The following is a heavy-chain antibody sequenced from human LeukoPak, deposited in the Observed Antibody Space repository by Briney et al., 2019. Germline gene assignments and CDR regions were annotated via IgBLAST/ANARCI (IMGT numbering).Heavy chain of an antibody. CDR3: ARKGPSVRYYYYYMDV. J-gene: IGHJ6*03. D-gene: IGHD3-10*01. V-gene: IGHV4-34*01. Sequence: SEALSLTCAVYGGSFSGYYWSWIRQPPGKGLEWIGEINHSGSTNYNPPLKSRVTISVDTSKNQFSLKLSSVTAADTAVYYCARKGPSVRYYYYYMDVWGKGTTVTVSS. CDR2: INHSGST. CDR1: GGSFSGYY.